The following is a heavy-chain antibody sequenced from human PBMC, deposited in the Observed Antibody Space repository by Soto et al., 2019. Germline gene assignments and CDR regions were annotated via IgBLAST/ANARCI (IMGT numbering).Heavy chain of an antibody. CDR2: ISAYNGNT. V-gene: IGHV1-18*01. CDR1: GYTFTSYG. D-gene: IGHD3-9*01. Sequence: QVQLVQSGAEVKKPGASVKVSCKASGYTFTSYGISWVRQAPGQGLEWMGWISAYNGNTNYAQKLQGRVTMTTDTSTSTAYMELRSLRYDDTAVYYCARGGQELRYFDWLENNWFDPWGQGTLVTVSS. J-gene: IGHJ5*02. CDR3: ARGGQELRYFDWLENNWFDP.